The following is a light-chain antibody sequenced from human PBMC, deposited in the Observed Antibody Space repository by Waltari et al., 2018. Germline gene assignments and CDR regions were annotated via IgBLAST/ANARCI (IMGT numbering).Light chain of an antibody. CDR1: QNISTD. CDR2: AGS. CDR3: QQYNNWPGT. Sequence: DPLACSASQNISTDLAWYQQKPAQAPRLLIYAGSTRATGIPASFSGSGSGTDFTLTISSLQSEDFAVYYCQQYNNWPGTFGQGTKVEIK. V-gene: IGKV3-15*01. J-gene: IGKJ1*01.